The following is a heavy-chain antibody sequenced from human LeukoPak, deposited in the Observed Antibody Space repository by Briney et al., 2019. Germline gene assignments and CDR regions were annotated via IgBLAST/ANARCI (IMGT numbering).Heavy chain of an antibody. Sequence: ASVKVSCKASGYTFTSYYMHWVRQAPGQGLEWMGIINPSGGSTSYAQKFQGRVTMTRDTSTSTVYMELSSLRSEDTAVYYCARLQQLAHIYYGMDVWGQGTTVTVSS. D-gene: IGHD6-13*01. V-gene: IGHV1-46*01. CDR1: GYTFTSYY. CDR2: INPSGGST. J-gene: IGHJ6*02. CDR3: ARLQQLAHIYYGMDV.